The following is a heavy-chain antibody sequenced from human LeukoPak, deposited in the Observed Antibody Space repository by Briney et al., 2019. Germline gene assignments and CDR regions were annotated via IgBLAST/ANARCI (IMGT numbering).Heavy chain of an antibody. CDR2: IYSGGST. Sequence: GGSLRLSCAASGFTVSSNYMSWVRQAPGKGLEWVSVIYSGGSTYYADSVKGRFTISRDNSKNTMSLQVNSLRGEDTAVYYCGRDSRRTSGWHEVDHWGQGTLVTVSS. D-gene: IGHD6-19*01. J-gene: IGHJ4*02. CDR3: GRDSRRTSGWHEVDH. CDR1: GFTVSSNY. V-gene: IGHV3-53*05.